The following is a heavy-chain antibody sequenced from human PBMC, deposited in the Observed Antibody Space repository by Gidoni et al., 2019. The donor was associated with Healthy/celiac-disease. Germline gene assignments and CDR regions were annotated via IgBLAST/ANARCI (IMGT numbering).Heavy chain of an antibody. J-gene: IGHJ6*02. V-gene: IGHV3-48*02. CDR2: ISSSSSTI. Sequence: EVQLVESGGGLVQPGGSLRLSCAASGFTFSSSSMNWVRQAPGKGLEWVSYISSSSSTIYYADSVKGRFTISRDNAKNSLYLQMNSLRDEDTAVYYCARSPPIIVVVPAADYYYGMDVWGQGTTVTVSS. CDR3: ARSPPIIVVVPAADYYYGMDV. CDR1: GFTFSSSS. D-gene: IGHD2-2*01.